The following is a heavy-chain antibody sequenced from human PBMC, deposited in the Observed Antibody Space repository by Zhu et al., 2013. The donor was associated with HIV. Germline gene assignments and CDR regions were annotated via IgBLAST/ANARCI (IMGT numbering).Heavy chain of an antibody. CDR2: INPITGDS. V-gene: IGHV1-2*02. CDR3: ARGGIAVALTDSYYYGMDV. Sequence: VQLVRVWGVSVKRPGASVKSPARLLDTPSATTFFTGCDEAPGQGLEWMGWINPITGDSKYIQRFKGRVTMTRDTSISTAYMELSRLRSDDTAVYYCARGGIAVALTDSYYYGMDVWGQGTTVTVSS. J-gene: IGHJ6*02. CDR1: DTPSATT. D-gene: IGHD6-19*01.